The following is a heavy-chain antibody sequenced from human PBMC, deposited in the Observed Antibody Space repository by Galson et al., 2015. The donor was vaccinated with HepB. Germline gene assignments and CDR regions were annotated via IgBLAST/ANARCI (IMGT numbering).Heavy chain of an antibody. J-gene: IGHJ4*02. Sequence: SVKVSCKASGYTFTSYYMHWVRQAPGQGLEWMGIINPSGGSTSYAQKFQGRVTMTRDTSTSTVYMELSSLRSEDTAVYYCAKEEGSGYYFDYWGQGTLVTVSS. D-gene: IGHD3-3*01. CDR1: GYTFTSYY. CDR3: AKEEGSGYYFDY. CDR2: INPSGGST. V-gene: IGHV1-46*01.